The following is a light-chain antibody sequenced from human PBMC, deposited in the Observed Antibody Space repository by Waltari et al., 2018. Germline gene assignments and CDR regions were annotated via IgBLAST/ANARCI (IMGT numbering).Light chain of an antibody. CDR3: SSYAGSNNLV. CDR2: EVT. CDR1: SSDVGGYNY. Sequence: QSALTQPPSASGSPGQSVTISCTGTSSDVGGYNYVSWYQQHPGKAPKLMISEVTKRPYGVPGRFSGSKSGNTASLTVSGLQAEDEADYYCSSYAGSNNLVFGGGTKLTVL. V-gene: IGLV2-8*01. J-gene: IGLJ2*01.